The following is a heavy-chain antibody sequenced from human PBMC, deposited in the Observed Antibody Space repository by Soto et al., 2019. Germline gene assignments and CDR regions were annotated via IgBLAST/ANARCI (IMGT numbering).Heavy chain of an antibody. CDR2: IYYSGST. Sequence: PSETLSRTCAVSGDSIRSGNYYWSWIRQPPGKGLEWIGYIYYSGSTYYNPSLKSRVTISLDTSKNQFSLELSSVTAADTAVYYCARVVPPHRPNWYFDLWGRGTLVTVSS. V-gene: IGHV4-30-4*01. J-gene: IGHJ2*01. CDR1: GDSIRSGNYY. CDR3: ARVVPPHRPNWYFDL.